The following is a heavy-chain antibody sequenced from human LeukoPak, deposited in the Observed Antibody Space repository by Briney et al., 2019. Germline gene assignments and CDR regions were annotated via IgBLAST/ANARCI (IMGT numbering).Heavy chain of an antibody. V-gene: IGHV3-23*01. Sequence: GGSLRLSCAASGFTFSSYEMNWVRQAPGKGLEWVSAISGSGGSTYYADSVKGRFTISRDNSKNTLYLQMNSLRAEDTAVYYCASVVWGYYYDSSGYMDVWGKGTTVTISS. D-gene: IGHD3-22*01. J-gene: IGHJ6*03. CDR2: ISGSGGST. CDR3: ASVVWGYYYDSSGYMDV. CDR1: GFTFSSYE.